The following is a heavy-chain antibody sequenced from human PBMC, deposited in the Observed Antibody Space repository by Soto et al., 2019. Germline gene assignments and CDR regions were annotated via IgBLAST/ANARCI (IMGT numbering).Heavy chain of an antibody. J-gene: IGHJ6*03. V-gene: IGHV1-69*02. CDR2: IIPILGIA. D-gene: IGHD3-9*01. Sequence: QVQLVQSGAEVKKPGSSVKVSCKASGGTFSSYTISWVRQAPGQGLEWMGRIIPILGIANYAQKFQGRVTITADKSTSTAYMELSSLRSEDTAVYYCARTGRYDILTGPIQPYYYYYMDVWGKGTTVTVSS. CDR1: GGTFSSYT. CDR3: ARTGRYDILTGPIQPYYYYYMDV.